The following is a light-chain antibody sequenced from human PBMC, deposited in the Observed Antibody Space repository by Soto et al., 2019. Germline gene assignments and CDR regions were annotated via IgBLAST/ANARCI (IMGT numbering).Light chain of an antibody. Sequence: QSVLTQPPSVSAAPGQKVTISCSGSSSNIGNNYVSWYQQLPGAAPKVLIYDNNKRPSGIPDRFSGSKSGTSATLGITGLQTGDEADYYCGTWDSSRSALYVFGPGTKVTVL. CDR1: SSNIGNNY. CDR2: DNN. J-gene: IGLJ1*01. V-gene: IGLV1-51*01. CDR3: GTWDSSRSALYV.